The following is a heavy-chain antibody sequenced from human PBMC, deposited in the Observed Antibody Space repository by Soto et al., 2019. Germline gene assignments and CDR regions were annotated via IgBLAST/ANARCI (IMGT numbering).Heavy chain of an antibody. CDR1: GGAFSGYY. V-gene: IGHV4-34*01. Sequence: QVQLQQWGAGLLKPSETLSLTCAVYGGAFSGYYWSWIRQPPGKGLEWIGEINHSGSTNYNPSLKSRVTLSVDTSKNQFSLKLSSVTAADTAVYYCARDWRGIDYWGQGTLVTVSS. CDR3: ARDWRGIDY. CDR2: INHSGST. D-gene: IGHD1-1*01. J-gene: IGHJ4*02.